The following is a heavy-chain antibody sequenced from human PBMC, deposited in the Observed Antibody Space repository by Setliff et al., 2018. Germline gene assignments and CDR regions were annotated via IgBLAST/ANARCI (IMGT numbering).Heavy chain of an antibody. CDR1: GFSISGRW. D-gene: IGHD3-3*01. V-gene: IGHV3-7*03. CDR2: IKEDGSEQ. CDR3: TRARDRSGYWDFDY. Sequence: GGSLRLSCAASGFSISGRWMSWVRQAPGKGLEWVANIKEDGSEQYYVDSVWGRFSISRDNARNSLYLQMNSLKTEDTAVYYCTRARDRSGYWDFDYWGQGTLVTVSS. J-gene: IGHJ4*02.